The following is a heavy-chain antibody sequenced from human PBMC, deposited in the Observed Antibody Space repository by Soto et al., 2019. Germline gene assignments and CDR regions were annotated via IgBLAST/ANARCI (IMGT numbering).Heavy chain of an antibody. CDR3: ATILGDYGGNWFDY. CDR1: GGTFSSYA. V-gene: IGHV1-69*13. D-gene: IGHD4-17*01. CDR2: IIPIFGTA. Sequence: SVKVSCKASGGTFSSYAISWVRQAPGQGLEWMGGIIPIFGTANYAQKFQGRVTITADESTSTAYMELSSLRSEDTAVYYCATILGDYGGNWFDYWGQGTLVTVSS. J-gene: IGHJ4*02.